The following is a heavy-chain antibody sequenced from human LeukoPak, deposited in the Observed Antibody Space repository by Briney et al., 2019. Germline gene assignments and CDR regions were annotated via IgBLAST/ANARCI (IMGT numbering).Heavy chain of an antibody. Sequence: GGSLRLSCAASGFTFSSYEMHWVRQAPGKGLEWVSYISSSGSTIYYADSVKGRFTISRDNAKNSLYLQMNSLRAEDTAVYYCASSTRTRLQPDYWGQGTLVTVSS. V-gene: IGHV3-48*03. CDR3: ASSTRTRLQPDY. D-gene: IGHD4-11*01. CDR1: GFTFSSYE. CDR2: ISSSGSTI. J-gene: IGHJ4*02.